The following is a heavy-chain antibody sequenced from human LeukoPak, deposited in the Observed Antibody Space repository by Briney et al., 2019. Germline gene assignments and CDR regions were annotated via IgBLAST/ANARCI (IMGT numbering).Heavy chain of an antibody. CDR2: IYTGGTT. J-gene: IGHJ3*02. Sequence: GGFLRLSCAASGFTVSDNYMSWVRQAPGKGLEWVSIIYTGGTTYYADSVRGRFTISRDSSKNTVYLQMNSLTAGDTAVYYCARLNTAMVLAFDIWGQGTMVTVSS. D-gene: IGHD5-18*01. V-gene: IGHV3-53*01. CDR1: GFTVSDNY. CDR3: ARLNTAMVLAFDI.